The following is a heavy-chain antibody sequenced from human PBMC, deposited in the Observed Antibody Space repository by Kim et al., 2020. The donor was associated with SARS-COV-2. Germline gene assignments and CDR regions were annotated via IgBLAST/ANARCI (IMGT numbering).Heavy chain of an antibody. Sequence: VNGRFTIPRDNAKTSLYLQMNSLRAEDTAVYYCARGCSSTSCRRKSGMDVWGQGTTVTVSS. J-gene: IGHJ6*02. D-gene: IGHD2-2*01. V-gene: IGHV3-7*04. CDR3: ARGCSSTSCRRKSGMDV.